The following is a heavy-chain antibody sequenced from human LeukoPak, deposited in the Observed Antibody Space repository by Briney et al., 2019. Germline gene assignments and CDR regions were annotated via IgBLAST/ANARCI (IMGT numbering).Heavy chain of an antibody. D-gene: IGHD6-13*01. V-gene: IGHV3-30-3*01. J-gene: IGHJ4*02. CDR3: ARDQSIAAAGNFDY. CDR2: ISYDGSNK. Sequence: PGRSLRLSCAASGFTFSSYAMHWVRQAPGKGLEWVAVISYDGSNKYYADSVKGRFTISRDNSKNTLYLQMNSLRAEDTAVYYCARDQSIAAAGNFDYWGQGTLVTVSS. CDR1: GFTFSSYA.